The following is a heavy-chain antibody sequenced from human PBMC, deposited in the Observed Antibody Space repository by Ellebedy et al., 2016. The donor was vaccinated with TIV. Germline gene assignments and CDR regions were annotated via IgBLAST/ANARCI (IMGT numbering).Heavy chain of an antibody. D-gene: IGHD4-17*01. V-gene: IGHV1-8*03. CDR3: ARASHDYGDYAIFD. CDR1: GYTFTSYD. CDR2: MNPNSGNT. Sequence: ASVKVSCKASGYTFTSYDINWVRQATGQGLEWMGWMNPNSGNTSYAQKFQGRVTITRNTSISTAYMELSSLRSEDTAVYYCARASHDYGDYAIFDWGQGTLVTVSS. J-gene: IGHJ4*02.